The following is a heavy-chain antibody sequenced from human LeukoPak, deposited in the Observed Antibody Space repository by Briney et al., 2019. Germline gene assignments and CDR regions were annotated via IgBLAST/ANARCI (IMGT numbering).Heavy chain of an antibody. CDR3: ARGYCSSTSCWEDY. CDR1: GFTFSSYA. Sequence: PGRSLRLSCAASGFTFSSYAMHWVRQAPGKGLEWVAVISYDGSNKYYADSVKGRFTISRDNSKNTLYLQMNSLRAEDTAVYYCARGYCSSTSCWEDYWGQGTLVTVSS. J-gene: IGHJ4*02. D-gene: IGHD2-2*01. CDR2: ISYDGSNK. V-gene: IGHV3-30-3*01.